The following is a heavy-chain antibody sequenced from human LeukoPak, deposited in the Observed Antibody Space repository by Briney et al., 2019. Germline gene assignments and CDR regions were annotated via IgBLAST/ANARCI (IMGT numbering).Heavy chain of an antibody. D-gene: IGHD1-1*01. V-gene: IGHV3-7*03. Sequence: PGGSLRLSCAASGLSFSDSSMGWVRQPPGKGLGWVAGLNLDGSDKYYVDSVKGRFTISRDNAKNSLYLHMDSLRVEDTAVYYCAKGKRYPDYWGQGTLVTVSS. J-gene: IGHJ4*02. CDR2: LNLDGSDK. CDR1: GLSFSDSS. CDR3: AKGKRYPDY.